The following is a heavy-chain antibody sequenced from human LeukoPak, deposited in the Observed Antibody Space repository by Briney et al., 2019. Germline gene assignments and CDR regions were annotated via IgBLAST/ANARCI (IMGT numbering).Heavy chain of an antibody. D-gene: IGHD6-19*01. CDR1: GGTFSTDA. CDR2: VIPYLGII. V-gene: IGHV1-69*04. Sequence: SVKVSCKASGGTFSTDAIRWVRQAPGQGLEWMGRVIPYLGIIDYTQKFQGRIAISADKSTSTAYMEMNSLTSEDTAVYYCARDTAVAPSSNWFDPWGQGTLVTVSS. CDR3: ARDTAVAPSSNWFDP. J-gene: IGHJ5*02.